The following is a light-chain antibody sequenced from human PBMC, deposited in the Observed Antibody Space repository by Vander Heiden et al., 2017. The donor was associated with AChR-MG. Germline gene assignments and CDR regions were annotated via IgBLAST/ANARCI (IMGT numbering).Light chain of an antibody. CDR2: DAS. CDR1: QSVSSY. V-gene: IGKV3-11*01. Sequence: PGERATLSCRSSQSVSSYLAWYQQKPGQAPRLLIYDASTRATGIPARFSGSGSGTDFTLTISSLEPEDFAVYYCQQCCNLPLTFGHGTKVDIK. CDR3: QQCCNLPLT. J-gene: IGKJ3*01.